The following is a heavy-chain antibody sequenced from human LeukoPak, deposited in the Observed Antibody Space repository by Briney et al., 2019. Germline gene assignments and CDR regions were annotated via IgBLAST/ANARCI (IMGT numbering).Heavy chain of an antibody. J-gene: IGHJ6*03. CDR1: GGSISSSSYY. CDR3: AGSYRGGSYPRYYMDV. Sequence: PSETLSLTCTVSGGSISSSSYYWGWIRQPPGKGLEWIGSIYYSGSTYYNPSLKSRVTISVDTSKNQFSLKLSSVTAADTAVYYCAGSYRGGSYPRYYMDVWGKGTTVTVSS. V-gene: IGHV4-39*07. CDR2: IYYSGST. D-gene: IGHD1-26*01.